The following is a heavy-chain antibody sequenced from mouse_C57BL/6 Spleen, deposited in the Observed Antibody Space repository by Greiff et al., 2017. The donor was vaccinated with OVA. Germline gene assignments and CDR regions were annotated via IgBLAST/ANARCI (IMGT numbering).Heavy chain of an antibody. D-gene: IGHD1-1*01. V-gene: IGHV1-55*01. Sequence: QVQLQQPGAELVKPGASVKMSCKASGYTFTSYWITWVKQRPGQGLAWIGDIYPGSGSTNYNEKFKSKATLTVDTSSSTAYMQLSSLTSEDSAVYYCARRGSSYGWYFDVWGTGTTVTVSS. J-gene: IGHJ1*03. CDR2: IYPGSGST. CDR3: ARRGSSYGWYFDV. CDR1: GYTFTSYW.